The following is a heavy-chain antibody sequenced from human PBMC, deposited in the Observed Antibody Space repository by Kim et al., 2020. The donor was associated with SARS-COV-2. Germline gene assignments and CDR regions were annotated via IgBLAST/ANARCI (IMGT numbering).Heavy chain of an antibody. CDR3: AKDAESSLYVGSGPDY. J-gene: IGHJ4*02. D-gene: IGHD3-10*01. Sequence: DSVKGRFTVSRDTAKASLYLQMNSLRPEDTALYYCAKDAESSLYVGSGPDYWGQGTLVTVSS. V-gene: IGHV3-9*01.